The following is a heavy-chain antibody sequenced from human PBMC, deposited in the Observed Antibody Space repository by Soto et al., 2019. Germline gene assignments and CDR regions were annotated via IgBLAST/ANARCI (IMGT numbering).Heavy chain of an antibody. J-gene: IGHJ3*02. CDR2: IYYSGTT. CDR1: GGSISSGGYY. Sequence: QVQLQESGPGLVKPSQILSLTCTVSGGSISSGGYYWSWIRQNPGKGLEWIGYIYYSGTTNYNPSLKSRLTISVDTSKNQFSLKLNSMTAADTAVYYCARDESATEAFDIWGQGTMVTVSS. CDR3: ARDESATEAFDI. D-gene: IGHD5-12*01. V-gene: IGHV4-31*03.